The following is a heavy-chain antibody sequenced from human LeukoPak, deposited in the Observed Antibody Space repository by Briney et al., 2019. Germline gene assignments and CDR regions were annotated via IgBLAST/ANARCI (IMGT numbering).Heavy chain of an antibody. V-gene: IGHV1-18*01. CDR1: GYTFTSYG. CDR2: ISAYNGNT. J-gene: IGHJ4*02. Sequence: GASVKVSCKASGYTFTSYGISWVRQAPGQGLEWMGWISAYNGNTNYAQKLQGRVTMTTDTSTSTAYMELRSLRSDDTAVYYCARVLSRSLHIDDFDYWGQGTLVTVSS. D-gene: IGHD5-12*01. CDR3: ARVLSRSLHIDDFDY.